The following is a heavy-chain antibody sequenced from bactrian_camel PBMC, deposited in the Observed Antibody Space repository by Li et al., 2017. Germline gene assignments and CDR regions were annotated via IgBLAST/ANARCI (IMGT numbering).Heavy chain of an antibody. D-gene: IGHD3*01. Sequence: HVQLVESGGGTVQAGGSLRLSCAASGDAVNSLCMAWFRQAPGKEREGVASIYMGGDHTFYADSVKGRFTISRDNEHNERVMLYLQMNSLRPDDTAMYYCAAVAEGRTVEGGVSLWTLFESGYWGQGTQVTVS. J-gene: IGHJ4*01. CDR2: IYMGGDHT. CDR3: AAVAEGRTVEGGVSLWTLFESGY. CDR1: GDAVNSLC. V-gene: IGHV3S1*01.